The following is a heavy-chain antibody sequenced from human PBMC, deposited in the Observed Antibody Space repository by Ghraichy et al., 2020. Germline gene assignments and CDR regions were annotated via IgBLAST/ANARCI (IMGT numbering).Heavy chain of an antibody. J-gene: IGHJ5*02. Sequence: SETLSLTCTVSGGSVSSGSYYWSWIRQPPGKGLEWIGYIYYSGSTNYNPSLKSRVTISVDTSKNQFSLKLSSVTAADTAVYYCARGVYSGSYGPTDPWGQGTLVTVSS. D-gene: IGHD1-26*01. V-gene: IGHV4-61*01. CDR2: IYYSGST. CDR3: ARGVYSGSYGPTDP. CDR1: GGSVSSGSYY.